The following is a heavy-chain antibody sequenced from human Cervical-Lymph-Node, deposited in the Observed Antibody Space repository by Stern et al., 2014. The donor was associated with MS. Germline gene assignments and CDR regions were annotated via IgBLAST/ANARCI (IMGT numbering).Heavy chain of an antibody. Sequence: EVQLVESGGGLVKPGGSLRLSCAASGFTFSSYSMNWVRQAPGKGLEGVSSISSRSSYIYYAASVKVRFTISRDNAKNSLYLQMNSLRAEDTAVYYCARGGVLLWFGELSWFAPWGQGTLVTVSS. V-gene: IGHV3-21*01. CDR1: GFTFSSYS. CDR2: ISSRSSYI. CDR3: ARGGVLLWFGELSWFAP. D-gene: IGHD3-10*01. J-gene: IGHJ5*02.